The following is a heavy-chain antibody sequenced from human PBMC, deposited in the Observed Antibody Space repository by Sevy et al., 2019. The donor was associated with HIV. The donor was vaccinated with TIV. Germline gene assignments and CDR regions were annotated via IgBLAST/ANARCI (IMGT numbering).Heavy chain of an antibody. CDR2: ISGSGGST. CDR3: AKDRKNSGSYPYYYYYGMDV. V-gene: IGHV3-23*01. J-gene: IGHJ6*02. D-gene: IGHD1-26*01. Sequence: GGSLRLSCAASGFTFSSYAMSWVRQAPGKGLEWVSAISGSGGSTYYADSVKGRFTISRDNSKNTLYLQMNSLRAEDTAVYYCAKDRKNSGSYPYYYYYGMDVWGQWTTVTVSS. CDR1: GFTFSSYA.